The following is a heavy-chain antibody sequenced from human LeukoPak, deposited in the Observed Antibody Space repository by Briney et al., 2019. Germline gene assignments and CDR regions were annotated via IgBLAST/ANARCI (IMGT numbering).Heavy chain of an antibody. CDR1: GGSISSGSYY. Sequence: SETLSLTCTVSGGSISSGSYYWSWIRQPAGKGLEWIGRIYTSGSTNYNPSLKSRVTISVDTSKNQFSLKLSSVTAADTAVYYCARPIRSRDNNWFDPWGQGILVTVSS. CDR3: ARPIRSRDNNWFDP. J-gene: IGHJ5*02. V-gene: IGHV4-61*02. CDR2: IYTSGST. D-gene: IGHD3-10*01.